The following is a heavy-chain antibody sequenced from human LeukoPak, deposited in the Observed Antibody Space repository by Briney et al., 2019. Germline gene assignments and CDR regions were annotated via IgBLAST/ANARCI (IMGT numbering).Heavy chain of an antibody. D-gene: IGHD4-17*01. V-gene: IGHV1-18*04. CDR2: ISAYNGNT. Sequence: GASVKVSCKASGYTFTSYGISWVRQAPGQGLEWMGWISAYNGNTNYARKLQGRVTMTTDTSTSTAYMELRSLRSEDTAVYYCARDHCGDYTPRYFDYWGHGTLVTVSS. CDR1: GYTFTSYG. J-gene: IGHJ4*01. CDR3: ARDHCGDYTPRYFDY.